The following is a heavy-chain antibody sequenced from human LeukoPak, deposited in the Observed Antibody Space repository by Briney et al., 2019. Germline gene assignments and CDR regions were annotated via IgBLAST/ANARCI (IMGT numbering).Heavy chain of an antibody. J-gene: IGHJ4*02. CDR2: ISSRTSTI. CDR1: GFTFSSSS. Sequence: GGSLRLSCAASGFTFSSSSMNWVRQAPGKGLEWDSYISSRTSTIYYADSVKGRFTISRDNAKNSLYLQMNSLRAEDTAVYYCASRGYCSGGSCPIDYWGQGTLVTVSS. D-gene: IGHD2-15*01. CDR3: ASRGYCSGGSCPIDY. V-gene: IGHV3-48*04.